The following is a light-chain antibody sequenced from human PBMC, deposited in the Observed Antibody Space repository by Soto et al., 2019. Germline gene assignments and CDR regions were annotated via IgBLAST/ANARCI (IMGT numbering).Light chain of an antibody. CDR1: QSVSSN. CDR3: QQYNKWPPYT. V-gene: IGKV3-15*01. Sequence: EIVMTLSPATLSVSPGERATLSCRASQSVSSNLAWYQQKPGQAPGLLIYGASTRATGIPARFSGSGSGTEFTLTISSLQSEDFAVYYCQQYNKWPPYTFGQGTKLEIK. CDR2: GAS. J-gene: IGKJ2*01.